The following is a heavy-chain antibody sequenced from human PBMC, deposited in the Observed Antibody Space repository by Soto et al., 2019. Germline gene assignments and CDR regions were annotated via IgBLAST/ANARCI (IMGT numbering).Heavy chain of an antibody. CDR1: GYTFTSYG. D-gene: IGHD2-15*01. J-gene: IGHJ3*02. Sequence: ASVKVSCKASGYTFTSYGISWVRQAPGQGLEWMGWISAYNGNTNYAQKLQGRVTMTTDTSTSTAYMELRSLRSDDTAVYYCASVILTVLPCGGSCDRPEGDAFDIWGQGTMVTVSS. CDR3: ASVILTVLPCGGSCDRPEGDAFDI. V-gene: IGHV1-18*01. CDR2: ISAYNGNT.